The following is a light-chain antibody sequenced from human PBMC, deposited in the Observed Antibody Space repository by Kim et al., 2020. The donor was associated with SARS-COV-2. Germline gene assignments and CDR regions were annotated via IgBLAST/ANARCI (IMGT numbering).Light chain of an antibody. CDR2: KND. CDR1: SSNIGANY. V-gene: IGLV1-47*01. Sequence: GQSVTLSCSGGSSNIGANYVYWYQHLPGTAPRLLMHKNDKRPSGVPDRFSGSKSGASTSLAISGLRSEDEADYYCASWDDNLSGALFGGGTQLTVL. CDR3: ASWDDNLSGAL. J-gene: IGLJ3*02.